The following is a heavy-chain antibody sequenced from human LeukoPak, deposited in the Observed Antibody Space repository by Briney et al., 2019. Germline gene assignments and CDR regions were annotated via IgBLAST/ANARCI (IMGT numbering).Heavy chain of an antibody. CDR3: ARLEGIAAAGY. CDR1: GGSISSSSYY. J-gene: IGHJ4*02. CDR2: IYYSGST. Sequence: PSETLSLTCTVSGGSISSSSYYWGWIRQPPGKGLEWIGSIYYSGSTYYNPSLKRRVTISVDTSKNQFSLKLSSVTAADTAVYYCARLEGIAAAGYWGQGTLVTVSS. V-gene: IGHV4-39*01. D-gene: IGHD6-13*01.